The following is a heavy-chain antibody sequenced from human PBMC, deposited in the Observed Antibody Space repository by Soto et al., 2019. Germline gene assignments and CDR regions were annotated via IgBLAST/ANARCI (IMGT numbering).Heavy chain of an antibody. D-gene: IGHD4-17*01. CDR1: GYSFTSYW. V-gene: IGHV5-51*01. CDR3: ARAGSRGDYVRDFDY. Sequence: RGESLKISCKGSGYSFTSYWIGWVRQMPGKGLEWMGIIYPGDSDTRYSPSFQGQVTISADKSISTAYLQWSSLKASDTAMYYCARAGSRGDYVRDFDYWGQGTLVTVSS. CDR2: IYPGDSDT. J-gene: IGHJ4*02.